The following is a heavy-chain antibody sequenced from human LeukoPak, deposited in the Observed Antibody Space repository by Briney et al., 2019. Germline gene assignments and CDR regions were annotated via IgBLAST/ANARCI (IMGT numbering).Heavy chain of an antibody. CDR2: ISSSSSYI. V-gene: IGHV3-21*01. CDR3: ASRNDYYFDY. J-gene: IGHJ4*02. CDR1: GFTFSDYY. Sequence: GGSLRLSCAASGFTFSDYYMSWIRQAPGKGLEWVSSISSSSSYIYYADSVKGRFTISRDNAKNSLYLQMNSLRAEDTAVYYCASRNDYYFDYWGQGTLVTVSS. D-gene: IGHD3-3*01.